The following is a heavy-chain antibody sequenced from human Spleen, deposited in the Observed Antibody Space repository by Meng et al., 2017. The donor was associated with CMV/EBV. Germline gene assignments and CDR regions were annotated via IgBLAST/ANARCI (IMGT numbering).Heavy chain of an antibody. V-gene: IGHV3-21*01. CDR3: AREGGSYGMDV. CDR1: GFSLNDYS. J-gene: IGHJ6*02. D-gene: IGHD3-16*01. Sequence: GGSLRLSCAASGFSLNDYSMHWVRQGPGKGLEWVSSISSSSSYIYYADSVKGRFTISRDNAKNSLYLQMNSLRAEDTAVYYCAREGGSYGMDVWGQGTTVTVSS. CDR2: ISSSSSYI.